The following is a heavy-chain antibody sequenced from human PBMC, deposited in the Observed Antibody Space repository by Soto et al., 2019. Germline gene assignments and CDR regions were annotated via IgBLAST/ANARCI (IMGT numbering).Heavy chain of an antibody. Sequence: GGSLRLSCAASGFTFDDYAMHWVRQAPGKGLEWVSGISWNSGSIGYADSVKGRFTISRDNAKNSLYLQMNSLRAEDTALYYCAKGGVGQYSSLSYFDYWGQGTLVTVSS. D-gene: IGHD6-6*01. CDR3: AKGGVGQYSSLSYFDY. J-gene: IGHJ4*02. V-gene: IGHV3-9*01. CDR1: GFTFDDYA. CDR2: ISWNSGSI.